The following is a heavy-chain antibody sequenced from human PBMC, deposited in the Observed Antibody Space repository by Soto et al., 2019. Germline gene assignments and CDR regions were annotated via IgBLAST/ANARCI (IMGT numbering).Heavy chain of an antibody. V-gene: IGHV1-69*13. J-gene: IGHJ3*02. CDR2: IIPIFGTA. CDR3: ASCEARITIFGVVTDAFDI. D-gene: IGHD3-3*01. Sequence: SVKVSCKASGGTFSSYAISWVRQAPGQGLEWMGGIIPIFGTANYAQKFQGRVTITADESTSTAYMELSSLRSEDTAVYYCASCEARITIFGVVTDAFDIWGQGTMVTVSS. CDR1: GGTFSSYA.